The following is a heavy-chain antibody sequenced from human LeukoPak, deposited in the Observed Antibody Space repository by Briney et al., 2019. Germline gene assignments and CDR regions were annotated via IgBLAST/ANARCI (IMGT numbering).Heavy chain of an antibody. D-gene: IGHD3-3*01. J-gene: IGHJ5*02. V-gene: IGHV3-74*01. Sequence: PGGSLRLSCAASGFTSSSYWMHWVRQAPGKGLVWVSRINSDGSSTSYADSVKGRFTISRDNAKNTLYLQMNSLRAEDTAVYYCARLFAAPRFDWFDPWGQGTLVTVSS. CDR2: INSDGSST. CDR3: ARLFAAPRFDWFDP. CDR1: GFTSSSYW.